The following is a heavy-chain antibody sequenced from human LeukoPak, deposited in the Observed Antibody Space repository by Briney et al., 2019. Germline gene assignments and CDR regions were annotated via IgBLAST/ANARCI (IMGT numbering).Heavy chain of an antibody. CDR2: IYYSGST. CDR1: GGSISRSSYF. Sequence: PSGTLSLTCAVSGGSISRSSYFWGWIRQPPGKGPEWIGNIYYSGSTYYNPSLKSRVTISVDTSKNQFSLKLSSVTAADTAVYYCARSIGRDGPFDYWGQGTLVTVSS. CDR3: ARSIGRDGPFDY. J-gene: IGHJ4*02. V-gene: IGHV4-39*07. D-gene: IGHD5-24*01.